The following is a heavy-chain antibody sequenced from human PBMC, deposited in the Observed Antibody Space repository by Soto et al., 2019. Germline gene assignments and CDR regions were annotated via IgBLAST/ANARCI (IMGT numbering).Heavy chain of an antibody. D-gene: IGHD5-18*01. Sequence: QVQLVQSGAEVKKPGASVKVSCKASGYTFTSYGISWVRQAPGQGLEWMGWISAYNGNTNYAQKLQGRVTMTTDTPTSTAYMALRSLRSDDTAVYYWEGVHGYSYGKGSGFWFDPWGQGTLVTVSS. V-gene: IGHV1-18*01. J-gene: IGHJ5*02. CDR1: GYTFTSYG. CDR2: ISAYNGNT. CDR3: EGVHGYSYGKGSGFWFDP.